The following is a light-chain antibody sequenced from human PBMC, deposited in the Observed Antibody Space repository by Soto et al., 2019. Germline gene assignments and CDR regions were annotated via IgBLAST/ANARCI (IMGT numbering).Light chain of an antibody. Sequence: QSALTQPPSASGSPGQSVTISCTGTSSDVGGYNYVSWYQQHQGKAPKLMIYEVSDRPSGVPDRFSGSKSSTTAPLTVSGLQAEDEADYYSSSYAGSSNFVFGTGTKLTVL. CDR1: SSDVGGYNY. CDR2: EVS. V-gene: IGLV2-8*01. J-gene: IGLJ1*01. CDR3: SSYAGSSNFV.